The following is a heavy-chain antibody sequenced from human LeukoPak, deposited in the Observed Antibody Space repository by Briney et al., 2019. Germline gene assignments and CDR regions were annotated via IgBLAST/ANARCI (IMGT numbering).Heavy chain of an antibody. Sequence: ASVKVSCKASGYTFTAYYIHWVRQAPGQGLEWVGWINPNSGGTNYAQRFQGRVTMTRDTSISTAYMELSRLRSDDTAVYYCARDFYSGCSSGWYRGPFDYWGQGTLVTVSS. CDR1: GYTFTAYY. V-gene: IGHV1-2*02. D-gene: IGHD6-19*01. CDR3: ARDFYSGCSSGWYRGPFDY. CDR2: INPNSGGT. J-gene: IGHJ4*02.